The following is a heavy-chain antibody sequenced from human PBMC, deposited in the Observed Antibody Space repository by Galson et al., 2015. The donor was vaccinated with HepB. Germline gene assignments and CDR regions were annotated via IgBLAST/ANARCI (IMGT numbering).Heavy chain of an antibody. D-gene: IGHD2-2*01. Sequence: SVKVSCKASGDTFSTYAFIWVRQAPGQGLEWLGWMNPNSGNTGYAQKFQGRVTMTRNTSISTAYMELSSLRSEDTAVYYCARDILGYCSSTSCLIFDYWGQGTLVTVSS. V-gene: IGHV1-8*02. CDR3: ARDILGYCSSTSCLIFDY. CDR2: MNPNSGNT. CDR1: GDTFSTYA. J-gene: IGHJ4*02.